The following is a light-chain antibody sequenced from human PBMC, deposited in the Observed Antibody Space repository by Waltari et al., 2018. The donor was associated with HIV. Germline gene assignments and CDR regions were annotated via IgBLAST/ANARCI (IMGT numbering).Light chain of an antibody. Sequence: QSALTLPDSLSGSPGQSITLSCSGSRSSLGDYNSVSWYQQYQGKVPKLIIYDVKYRPSGVSNRFSGSKSDSAAFLNIAGLQTEDEAVYHCCSYTSGSTHVFGTGTEVTVL. J-gene: IGLJ1*01. CDR1: RSSLGDYNS. CDR2: DVK. CDR3: CSYTSGSTHV. V-gene: IGLV2-14*03.